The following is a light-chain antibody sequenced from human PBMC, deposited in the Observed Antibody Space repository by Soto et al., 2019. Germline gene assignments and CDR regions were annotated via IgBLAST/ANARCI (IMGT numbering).Light chain of an antibody. V-gene: IGLV2-23*02. J-gene: IGLJ3*02. Sequence: QSVLTQPASVSGSPGQSITISCIRTSSDIGGYKFVSWYQQHPGKAPKLMIFEVSERPSGVSNRFSGSKSGNTASLTISGLQTDDEADYYCCSYAGSSTWVFGGGTKLTVL. CDR2: EVS. CDR1: SSDIGGYKF. CDR3: CSYAGSSTWV.